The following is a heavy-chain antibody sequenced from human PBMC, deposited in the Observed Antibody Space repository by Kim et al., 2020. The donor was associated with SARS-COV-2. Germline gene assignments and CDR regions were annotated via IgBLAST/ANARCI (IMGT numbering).Heavy chain of an antibody. V-gene: IGHV3-23*01. CDR3: ARDYGTDV. CDR1: GFTFSNYP. Sequence: GGSLRLSCAASGFTFSNYPMSWVRQVPGKGLEWVSAISGSGDTTYHADSVKGRFTISRDNSKNTVYLQMNILRAEDTAVYYCARDYGTDVWGQGTTVSVSS. CDR2: ISGSGDTT. J-gene: IGHJ6*02.